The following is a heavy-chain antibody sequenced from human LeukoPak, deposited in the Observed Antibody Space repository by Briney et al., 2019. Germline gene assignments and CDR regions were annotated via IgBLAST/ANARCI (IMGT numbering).Heavy chain of an antibody. CDR1: GGSISSGGYY. J-gene: IGHJ3*02. CDR2: IYYSGST. Sequence: PSETLSLTCAVSGGSISSGGYYWSWIRQHPGKGLEWIGYIYYSGSTYYNPSLKSRVTISVDTSKNQFSLKLSSVTAADTAVYYCARGLTYYYDSSGFPHDAFDIWGQGTMVTVSS. V-gene: IGHV4-31*11. D-gene: IGHD3-22*01. CDR3: ARGLTYYYDSSGFPHDAFDI.